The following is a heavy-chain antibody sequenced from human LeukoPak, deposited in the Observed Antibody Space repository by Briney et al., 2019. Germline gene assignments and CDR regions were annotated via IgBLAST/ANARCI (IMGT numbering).Heavy chain of an antibody. V-gene: IGHV4-4*07. CDR1: GGSISSYY. Sequence: SETLSLTCTVSGGSISSYYWSWIRQPAGKGLEWIGRIYTSGSTNYNPSLKGRVTMSVDTSKNQFSLKLSSVTAADTAVYYCARVGPSSGWSPLDYWGQGTLVTVSS. CDR2: IYTSGST. D-gene: IGHD6-19*01. CDR3: ARVGPSSGWSPLDY. J-gene: IGHJ4*02.